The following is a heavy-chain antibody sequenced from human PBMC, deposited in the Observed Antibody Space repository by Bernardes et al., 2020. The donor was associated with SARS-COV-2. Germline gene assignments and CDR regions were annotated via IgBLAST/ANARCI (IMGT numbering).Heavy chain of an antibody. CDR2: IYYSGST. Sequence: SETLSLTCTVSGGSISSHYWSWIRQPPGKGLEWIGYIYYSGSTNYNPSLKSRVTISVDTSKNQFSLKLSSVTAADTAVYYCARDRGILTGYFDYWGQGTLVTVSS. CDR3: ARDRGILTGYFDY. V-gene: IGHV4-59*11. D-gene: IGHD3-9*01. J-gene: IGHJ4*02. CDR1: GGSISSHY.